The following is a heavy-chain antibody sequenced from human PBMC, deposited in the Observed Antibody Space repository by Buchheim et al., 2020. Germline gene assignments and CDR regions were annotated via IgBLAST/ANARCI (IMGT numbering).Heavy chain of an antibody. J-gene: IGHJ4*02. CDR3: ARDEEYYDSSGYYYHYFDY. V-gene: IGHV3-7*01. CDR1: GFTFTNYW. Sequence: EVQLVESGGGLVQPGGSLRLSCTASGFTFTNYWMSWVRQAPGKGLEWVANIKQDGSEKYYVDSVKGRFTISRDNAKNSLYLQMNSLRAEDTAVYYCARDEEYYDSSGYYYHYFDYWGQGTL. CDR2: IKQDGSEK. D-gene: IGHD3-22*01.